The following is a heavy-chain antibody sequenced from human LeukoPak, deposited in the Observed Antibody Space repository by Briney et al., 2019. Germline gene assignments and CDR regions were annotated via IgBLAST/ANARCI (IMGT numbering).Heavy chain of an antibody. J-gene: IGHJ3*02. Sequence: GGPQRLSCAACGFTFSSYSMNWVRQAPGKGLEWVSYISSSSSYIFYADSVKGRLTLSRDNAKNSLYLQMNSLRAEDTAVYYCARDSREGRDLHEAFYIWGQGTMVTVSS. CDR3: ARDSREGRDLHEAFYI. V-gene: IGHV3-21*01. CDR1: GFTFSSYS. CDR2: ISSSSSYI. D-gene: IGHD1-26*01.